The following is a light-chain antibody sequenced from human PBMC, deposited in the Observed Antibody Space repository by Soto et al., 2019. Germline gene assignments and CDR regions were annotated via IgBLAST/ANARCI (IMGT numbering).Light chain of an antibody. J-gene: IGKJ1*01. Sequence: EIVMTQSPATLSVSPGERATRSCRASQSVSSNLAWYQQKPGQAPRLLIYGASTRATGIPARFSGSGSGTEFTLTISSLQSEDFAVYYCQQYNNSPPRTFGQGTKVEIK. V-gene: IGKV3-15*01. CDR3: QQYNNSPPRT. CDR2: GAS. CDR1: QSVSSN.